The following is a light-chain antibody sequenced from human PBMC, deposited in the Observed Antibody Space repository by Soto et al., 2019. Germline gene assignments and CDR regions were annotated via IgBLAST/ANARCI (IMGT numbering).Light chain of an antibody. CDR2: GAS. V-gene: IGKV3-20*01. CDR3: QPYGSSLPIT. CDR1: QRISNNY. Sequence: EIVLTQSPGTLSLSPGERATLSCRASQRISNNYLAWYQQRPGQAPRLLIYGASSRANGIPERFSGSASGADFALTVSSLEPEDFAVYYCQPYGSSLPITFVQGTRLEIK. J-gene: IGKJ5*01.